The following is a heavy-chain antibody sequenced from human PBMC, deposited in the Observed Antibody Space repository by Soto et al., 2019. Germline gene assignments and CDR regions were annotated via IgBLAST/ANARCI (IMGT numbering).Heavy chain of an antibody. D-gene: IGHD3-10*01. CDR1: GGSMKTTNW. J-gene: IGHJ4*02. CDR2: VFHSGIT. V-gene: IGHV4-4*02. Sequence: VQLRESGPGQVKTSGTLSLTCAVSGGSMKTTNWWSWVLQPPAKGLEWIGEVFHSGITRYNPSLKSRATVSVDTSKSQFFLNLASVTAADTAVYYCTKDEAGSPFRYWGQGALVTVSS. CDR3: TKDEAGSPFRY.